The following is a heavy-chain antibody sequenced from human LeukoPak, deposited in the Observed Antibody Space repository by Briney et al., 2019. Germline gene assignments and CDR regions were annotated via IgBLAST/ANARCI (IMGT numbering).Heavy chain of an antibody. CDR1: GFIFSDYW. D-gene: IGHD3-10*01. Sequence: PGGSLRLSCAAPGFIFSDYWMNWVRQVPGKGLEWVANINEVGTKEDYVDSVRGRFTISRDNTKNTLYLQMNSLRAEDTALYYCATRESSMARTHWGQGTLVTVSS. CDR2: INEVGTKE. J-gene: IGHJ4*02. V-gene: IGHV3-7*01. CDR3: ATRESSMARTH.